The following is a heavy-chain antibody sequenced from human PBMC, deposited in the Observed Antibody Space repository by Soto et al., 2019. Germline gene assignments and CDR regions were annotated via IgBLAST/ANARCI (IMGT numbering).Heavy chain of an antibody. Sequence: HPVGSLRLSCVGSGFTFSSYWMGWVRQTPGKGLEWVATIKADGTEKYYVDSVKGRFTFSRDNAKTSVYLEMNSLRAEDTAVYYCVTAVRGYNANGDLWGQGTTVTVSS. CDR3: VTAVRGYNANGDL. CDR2: IKADGTEK. V-gene: IGHV3-7*03. J-gene: IGHJ6*02. CDR1: GFTFSSYW. D-gene: IGHD5-12*01.